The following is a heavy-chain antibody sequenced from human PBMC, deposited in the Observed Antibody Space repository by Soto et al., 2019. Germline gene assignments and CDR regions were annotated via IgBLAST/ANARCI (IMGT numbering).Heavy chain of an antibody. V-gene: IGHV3-53*04. CDR3: ARGHANAFDI. J-gene: IGHJ3*02. CDR1: GFTVSSNY. CDR2: IYSGGST. Sequence: GGSLSLSCAASGFTVSSNYMSWVRQAPGKGLEWVSVIYSGGSTYYADSVKGRFTISRHNSKNTLYLQMNSLRAEDTAVYCCARGHANAFDIWGQGTMVTVSS.